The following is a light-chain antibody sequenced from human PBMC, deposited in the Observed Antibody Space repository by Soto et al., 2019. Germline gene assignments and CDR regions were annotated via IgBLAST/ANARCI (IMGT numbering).Light chain of an antibody. J-gene: IGKJ4*01. CDR3: QQYGSSPT. CDR1: QSVSSSY. Sequence: EIVLTQSPGTLSLSPGERATLSCRASQSVSSSYLAWYQQKSGQAPRLLIYGASSRATGIPDRFSGRGSGTDFTLTISRLEPEDFAVYYCQQYGSSPTFGGGTKVEIK. CDR2: GAS. V-gene: IGKV3-20*01.